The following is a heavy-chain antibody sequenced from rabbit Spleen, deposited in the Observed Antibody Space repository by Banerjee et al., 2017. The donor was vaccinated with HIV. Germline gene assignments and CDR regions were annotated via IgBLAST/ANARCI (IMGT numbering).Heavy chain of an antibody. CDR3: TRGGSGWYMGFSL. J-gene: IGHJ4*01. V-gene: IGHV1S43*01. CDR2: IVDSSGYS. CDR1: GIDFSSGSY. Sequence: QQQLEESGGGLVKPGGTLTLTCKGHGIDFSSGSYMCWVRQAPGKGLELIAWIVDSSGYSHYASWAKGRFTITRSTSLNTMTLQMTSLTAADTANYFCTRGGSGWYMGFSLWVPGTLVTVS. D-gene: IGHD1-1*01.